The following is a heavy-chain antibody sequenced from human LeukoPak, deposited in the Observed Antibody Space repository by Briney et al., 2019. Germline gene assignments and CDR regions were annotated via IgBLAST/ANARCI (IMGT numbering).Heavy chain of an antibody. Sequence: GGALRLSCAASGFTLSSRWMSWVRQAPGKGLELVANIKQDGSEKYYVDSAKGRFTISRENAKSSLYLQMNSLRAEDTAVYYCARAEGGGGYLEYWGQGTLVTVSS. CDR2: IKQDGSEK. J-gene: IGHJ4*02. V-gene: IGHV3-7*05. D-gene: IGHD3-22*01. CDR3: ARAEGGGGYLEY. CDR1: GFTLSSRW.